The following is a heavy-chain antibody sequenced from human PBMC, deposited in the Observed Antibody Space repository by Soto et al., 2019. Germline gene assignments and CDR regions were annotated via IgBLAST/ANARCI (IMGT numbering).Heavy chain of an antibody. CDR2: INHSGST. Sequence: QVQLQQWGAGLLKTSETLSLTCAFYGGSFSGYYWSWIRQPPGKGREWTGEINHSGSTNYKPPIMRGVTTSVEASKNQFSLKLSSVTAEDTAVYYCARGGDVGSEIFLKNWFDPWGQGTLVTVSS. D-gene: IGHD3-10*01. V-gene: IGHV4-34*01. CDR1: GGSFSGYY. CDR3: ARGGDVGSEIFLKNWFDP. J-gene: IGHJ5*02.